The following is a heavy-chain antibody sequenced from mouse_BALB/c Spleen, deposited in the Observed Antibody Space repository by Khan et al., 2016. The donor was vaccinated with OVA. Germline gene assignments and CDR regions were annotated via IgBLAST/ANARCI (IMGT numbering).Heavy chain of an antibody. J-gene: IGHJ2*01. CDR1: GYTFTSYW. Sequence: VQLQQSGAELVKAGASVKMSCKASGYTFTSYWMHWVKQRLGQGLEWFAETNPTNGRTYYNEKFKSKATLTEDKSSSTAYMLLSGPTFEDSAVYYCARIKKIEATYFDYWGQGTTLTVSS. V-gene: IGHV1S81*02. CDR3: ARIKKIEATYFDY. D-gene: IGHD1-1*01. CDR2: TNPTNGRT.